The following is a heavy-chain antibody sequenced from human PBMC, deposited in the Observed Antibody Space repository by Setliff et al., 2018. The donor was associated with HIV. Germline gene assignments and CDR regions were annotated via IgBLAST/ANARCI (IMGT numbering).Heavy chain of an antibody. V-gene: IGHV3-72*01. CDR3: ATPYASGWYDVLKN. CDR1: GFIFSDHF. D-gene: IGHD6-19*01. Sequence: GGSLRLSCAASGFIFSDHFMDWVRQAPGKGLEWVGRTKNRANSYTTEYAASVKGRFTISRDDSQTSLYLHMNSLKTEDTAVYFCATPYASGWYDVLKNWGQGTVVTVSS. J-gene: IGHJ4*02. CDR2: TKNRANSYTT.